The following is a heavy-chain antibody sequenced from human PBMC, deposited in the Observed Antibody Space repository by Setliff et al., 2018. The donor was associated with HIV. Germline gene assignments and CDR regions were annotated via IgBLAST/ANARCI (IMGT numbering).Heavy chain of an antibody. CDR3: ARTQPDTIFGVVVFDC. CDR2: IYTSGST. CDR1: GGSISSETFS. J-gene: IGHJ4*02. D-gene: IGHD3-3*01. V-gene: IGHV4-61*02. Sequence: SETLSLTCTVSGGSISSETFSWNWIRQPAGKGLEWIGRIYTSGSTDYNPSLKSRVTMSVDTSKNQFSLKLSSVTAADTAVYYCARTQPDTIFGVVVFDCWGQGKMVTVSS.